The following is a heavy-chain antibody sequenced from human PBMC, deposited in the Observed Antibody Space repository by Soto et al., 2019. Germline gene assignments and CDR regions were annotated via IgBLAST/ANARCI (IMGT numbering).Heavy chain of an antibody. Sequence: GESLKISCKGSGYSFTIYWIGWVRQMPGKGLEWMGIIYPGDSDTRYSPPFQGQVTISADKSISTAYLQWSSLKASDTAMYYCARLGGYDSSGYEYYYYYGMDVWGQGTTVTVSS. CDR1: GYSFTIYW. CDR3: ARLGGYDSSGYEYYYYYGMDV. D-gene: IGHD3-22*01. J-gene: IGHJ6*02. CDR2: IYPGDSDT. V-gene: IGHV5-51*01.